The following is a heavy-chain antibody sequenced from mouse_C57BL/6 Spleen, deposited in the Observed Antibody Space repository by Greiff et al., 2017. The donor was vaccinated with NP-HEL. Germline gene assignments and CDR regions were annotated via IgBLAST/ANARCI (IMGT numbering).Heavy chain of an antibody. CDR3: ARRNYGSSNY. D-gene: IGHD1-1*01. CDR2: IDPSDSYT. J-gene: IGHJ2*01. Sequence: VQLQQPGAELVKPGASVKLSCKASGYTFTSYWMQWVKQRPGQGLEWIGEIDPSDSYTNYNQRFKGKATLTVDTSSSTAYMQLSSLTSEDSAVYYCARRNYGSSNYWGQGTTLTVSS. V-gene: IGHV1-50*01. CDR1: GYTFTSYW.